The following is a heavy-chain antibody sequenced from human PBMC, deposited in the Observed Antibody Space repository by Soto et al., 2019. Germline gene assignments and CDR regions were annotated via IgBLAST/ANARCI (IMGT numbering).Heavy chain of an antibody. J-gene: IGHJ4*02. CDR3: TKNYYFDS. V-gene: IGHV3-23*01. CDR2: INIVGGNT. CDR1: GFTFSNYA. Sequence: VQLLESGGGLVQPGGSLRLSCAASGFTFSNYAMSWVRQAPGKALEWVSSINIVGGNTNYADSVRGRFTISRDDSTNTVFLQMHSLRAEDTAIYYCTKNYYFDSWGQGTLVTVSS.